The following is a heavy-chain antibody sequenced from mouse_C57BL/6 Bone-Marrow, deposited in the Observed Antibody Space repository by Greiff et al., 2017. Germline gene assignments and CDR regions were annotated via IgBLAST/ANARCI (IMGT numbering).Heavy chain of an antibody. D-gene: IGHD1-1*01. CDR3: ARDLHYYGSSYLAY. CDR2: ISDGGSYT. CDR1: GFTFSSYA. Sequence: EVKVEESGGGLVKPGGSLKLSCAASGFTFSSYAMSWVRQTPEKRLEWVATISDGGSYTYYPDNVKGRFTISRDNAKNNLYLQMSHLKSEDTAMYYCARDLHYYGSSYLAYWGQGTLVTVSA. V-gene: IGHV5-4*01. J-gene: IGHJ3*01.